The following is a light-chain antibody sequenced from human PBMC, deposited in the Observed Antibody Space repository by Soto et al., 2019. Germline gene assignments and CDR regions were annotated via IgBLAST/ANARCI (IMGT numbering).Light chain of an antibody. CDR2: TNN. Sequence: QSVLTQPPSASGTPGQRITISCSGSGSNIGSNTVTWYQQLPRTAPKLLIYTNNQRPSGVPDRFSGSKSGTSASLAISGLQSGDEADYYGATWDDSLNGYVFGTGTKLTLL. V-gene: IGLV1-44*01. CDR1: GSNIGSNT. CDR3: ATWDDSLNGYV. J-gene: IGLJ1*01.